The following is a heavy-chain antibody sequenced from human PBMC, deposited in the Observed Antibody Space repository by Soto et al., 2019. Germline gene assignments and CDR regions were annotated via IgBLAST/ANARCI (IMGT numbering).Heavy chain of an antibody. CDR1: GFPFKDYY. V-gene: IGHV3-11*01. D-gene: IGHD3-3*01. CDR2: ISSTGDAV. CDR3: ARGSRQRFLEWLLFDY. J-gene: IGHJ4*02. Sequence: GGSLRLSCFTSGFPFKDYYMGWIRQAPDKGLEWLSYISSTGDAVYYADSVKGRFTTSRDNTKNSLIMQMNSLSVEESAMYYCARGSRQRFLEWLLFDYWGQGALVTVSS.